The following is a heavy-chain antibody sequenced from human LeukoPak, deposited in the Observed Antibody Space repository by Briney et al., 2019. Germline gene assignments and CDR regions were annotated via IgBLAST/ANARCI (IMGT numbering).Heavy chain of an antibody. CDR2: MNPNSGNT. J-gene: IGHJ6*03. CDR1: GYTFTSYD. D-gene: IGHD3-22*01. Sequence: SVKVSCKASGYTFTSYDINWVRQATGQGLEWMGWMNPNSGNTGYAQKFQGRVTMTRNTSISTAYMELSSLRSEDMAVYYCARGGIGAYYYDSSGPLGYYYYYMDVWGKGATVTVSS. CDR3: ARGGIGAYYYDSSGPLGYYYYYMDV. V-gene: IGHV1-8*01.